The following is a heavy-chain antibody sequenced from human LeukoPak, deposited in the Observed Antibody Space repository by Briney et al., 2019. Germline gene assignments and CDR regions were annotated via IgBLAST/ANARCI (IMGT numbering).Heavy chain of an antibody. CDR3: ARERVVAATEGFDP. CDR1: GYTFTGYY. J-gene: IGHJ5*02. Sequence: ASVKVSCKASGYTFTGYYMHWVRQAPGQGLEWMERINPNSGGTNYAQKFQGRVTMTRDTSISTAYMELSRLRSDDTAVYYCARERVVAATEGFDPWGQGTLVTVSS. D-gene: IGHD2-15*01. V-gene: IGHV1-2*06. CDR2: INPNSGGT.